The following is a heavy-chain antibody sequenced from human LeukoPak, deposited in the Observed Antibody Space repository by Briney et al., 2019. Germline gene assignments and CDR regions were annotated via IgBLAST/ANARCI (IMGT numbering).Heavy chain of an antibody. J-gene: IGHJ4*02. CDR2: ITWNGGST. V-gene: IGHV3-20*04. CDR3: ARGTLKAAATDFDY. CDR1: GFTFDDYG. D-gene: IGHD6-13*01. Sequence: RPGGSLRLSCAASGFTFDDYGMSWVRQAPGKGLEWVSGITWNGGSTGYADSVKGRFTISRDNAKNSLYLQMNSLRAEDTALYYCARGTLKAAATDFDYWGQGTLVTVSS.